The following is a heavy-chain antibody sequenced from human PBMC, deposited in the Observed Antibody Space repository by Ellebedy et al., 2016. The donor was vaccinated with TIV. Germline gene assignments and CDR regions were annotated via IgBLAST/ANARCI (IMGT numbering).Heavy chain of an antibody. Sequence: GESLKISCAASGFTVSTNYMSWVRQAPGRGLEWVSIIYRSGGTYYEGSVQGRFTISRDISKHTVHLQMNSLRAEDTAVYYLAGGKAPAGTSLDFWGQGTLVTVSS. D-gene: IGHD6-13*01. CDR3: AGGKAPAGTSLDF. V-gene: IGHV3-53*01. CDR2: IYRSGGT. CDR1: GFTVSTNY. J-gene: IGHJ4*02.